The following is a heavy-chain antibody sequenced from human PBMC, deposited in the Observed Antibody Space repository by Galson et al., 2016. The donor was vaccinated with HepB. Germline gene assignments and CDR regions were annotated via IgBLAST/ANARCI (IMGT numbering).Heavy chain of an antibody. CDR2: IDRSGKKT. V-gene: IGHV3-21*03. CDR3: ARDLYSYGYFYGLDV. CDR1: RISFSSHS. D-gene: IGHD5-18*01. J-gene: IGHJ6*02. Sequence: SLRLSCAASRISFSSHSMDWVRQAPGKGLEWISYIDRSGKKTHYADSVKGRFTISRDNAKESLYLQMSSLRGEDTAIYYCARDLYSYGYFYGLDVWGQGTTVTVSS.